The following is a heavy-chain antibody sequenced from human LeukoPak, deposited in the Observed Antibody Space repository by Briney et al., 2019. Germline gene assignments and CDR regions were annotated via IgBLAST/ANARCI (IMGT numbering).Heavy chain of an antibody. CDR3: AKAEAPYVDTAMVDY. Sequence: GGSLRLSCAASGFTFSNYAMSWVRQAPGKGLEWVSAMSGTGGSTYYADSVKGRFTISRDNSKNTLYLQMNSLRAEDTAVYYCAKAEAPYVDTAMVDYWGQGTLVTVSS. CDR1: GFTFSNYA. CDR2: MSGTGGST. D-gene: IGHD5-18*01. J-gene: IGHJ4*02. V-gene: IGHV3-23*01.